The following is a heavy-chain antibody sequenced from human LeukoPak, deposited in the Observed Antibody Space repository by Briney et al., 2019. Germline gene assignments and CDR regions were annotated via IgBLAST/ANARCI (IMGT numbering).Heavy chain of an antibody. D-gene: IGHD1-26*01. CDR3: ARDRAWDTYYYYGMDV. CDR1: GFTFSSYS. J-gene: IGHJ6*02. CDR2: ISSSSSYI. Sequence: GGSLRLSCAASGFTFSSYSMNWVRQAPGKGLEWVSSISSSSSYIYYADSVKGRFTISRDNAKSSLYLQMNSLRAEDTAVYYCARDRAWDTYYYYGMDVWGQGTTVTVSS. V-gene: IGHV3-21*01.